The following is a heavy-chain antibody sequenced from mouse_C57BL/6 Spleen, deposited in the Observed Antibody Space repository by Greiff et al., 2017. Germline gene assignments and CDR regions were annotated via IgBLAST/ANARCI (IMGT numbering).Heavy chain of an antibody. CDR2: ISDGGSYT. V-gene: IGHV5-4*03. J-gene: IGHJ1*03. CDR1: GFTFSSYA. CDR3: ARRAYSNWYFDV. Sequence: VQLVESGGGLVKPGGSLKLSCAASGFTFSSYAMSWVRQTPEKRLEWVATISDGGSYTYYPDNVKGRFTISRDNAKNNLYLQMSHLKSEDTAMYYCARRAYSNWYFDVWGTGTTVTVSS. D-gene: IGHD2-5*01.